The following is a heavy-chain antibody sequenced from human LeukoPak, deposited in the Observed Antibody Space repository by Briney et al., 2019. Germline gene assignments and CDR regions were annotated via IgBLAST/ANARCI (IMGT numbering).Heavy chain of an antibody. CDR1: GFTFNTYT. J-gene: IGHJ4*02. CDR3: ARTYYDILTGYNPYFDY. CDR2: ITASSTAI. D-gene: IGHD3-9*01. V-gene: IGHV3-21*01. Sequence: AGGSLRLSCAASGFTFNTYTMNWVRQAPGKGLEWVSSITASSTAIYSADSVKGRFTISRDNAKNFLYLQMNSLRAEDTAVYYCARTYYDILTGYNPYFDYWGQGILVTVSS.